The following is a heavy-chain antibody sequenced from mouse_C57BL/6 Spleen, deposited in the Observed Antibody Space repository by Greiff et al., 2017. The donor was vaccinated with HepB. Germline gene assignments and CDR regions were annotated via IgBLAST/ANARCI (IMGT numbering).Heavy chain of an antibody. CDR1: GYTFTSYW. CDR3: TRNPPHYYGSSYGYFDV. D-gene: IGHD1-1*01. V-gene: IGHV1-5*01. J-gene: IGHJ1*03. CDR2: IYPGNSDT. Sequence: VQLQQSGTVLARPGASVKMSCKTSGYTFTSYWMHWVKQRPGQGLEWIGAIYPGNSDTSYNQKFKGKAKLTAVTSASTAYMELSSLTNEDSAVYYCTRNPPHYYGSSYGYFDVWGTGTTVTVSS.